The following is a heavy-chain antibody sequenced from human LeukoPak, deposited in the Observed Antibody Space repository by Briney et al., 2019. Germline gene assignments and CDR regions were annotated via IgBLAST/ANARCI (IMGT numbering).Heavy chain of an antibody. V-gene: IGHV3-33*08. CDR2: IIYDGSNK. J-gene: IGHJ4*02. CDR1: GFTFSSYA. D-gene: IGHD1-26*01. CDR3: ARDGGLGPSPLGH. Sequence: PGGSLRLSCAASGFTFSSYALSWVRQAPGKGREWVANIIYDGSNKYYTDSVKGRFTISRDNPKNTVYLQMNSLTAEDTAVYYCARDGGLGPSPLGHWGQGTLVTVSS.